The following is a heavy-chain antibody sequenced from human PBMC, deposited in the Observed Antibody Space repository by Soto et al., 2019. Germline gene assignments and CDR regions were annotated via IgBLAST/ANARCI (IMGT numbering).Heavy chain of an antibody. CDR2: IIPIFGTA. CDR3: ASTTVTTLYYYYYYGMDV. CDR1: GGTFSSYA. D-gene: IGHD4-4*01. J-gene: IGHJ6*02. V-gene: IGHV1-69*13. Sequence: SLKVSCKASGGTFSSYAISWVRQAPGQGLEWMGGIIPIFGTANYAQKFQGRVTITADESTSTAYMELSSLRSEDTAVYYCASTTVTTLYYYYYYGMDVWGQGTTVTVSS.